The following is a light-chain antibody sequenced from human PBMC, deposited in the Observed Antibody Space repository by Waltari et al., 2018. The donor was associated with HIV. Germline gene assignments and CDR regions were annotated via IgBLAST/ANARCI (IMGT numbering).Light chain of an antibody. J-gene: IGLJ1*01. Sequence: QSVLTQPPSVSAAPGQKVTISCSGSSSNIGAGYAVHWYQHLPRTAPKLLIFTNIDRPSGVPDRFSGSKSGTSASLTITGLQAEDEADYYCQSYDNSLTAYVFGTGTKVSVL. V-gene: IGLV1-40*01. CDR3: QSYDNSLTAYV. CDR2: TNI. CDR1: SSNIGAGYA.